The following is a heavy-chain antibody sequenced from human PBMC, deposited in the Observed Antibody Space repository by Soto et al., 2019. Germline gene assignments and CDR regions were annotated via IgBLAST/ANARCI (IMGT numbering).Heavy chain of an antibody. V-gene: IGHV3-74*01. J-gene: IGHJ4*02. CDR3: VRAGANDF. CDR1: GFTFSNYW. Sequence: EVQLVESGGGLVQPGGSLRLSCAASGFTFSNYWMHWVRQAPGKGLVWVSRISDDGGSTTYADSVKGRFTISRDNAKNMLYLQMNSLRAEVTAVYYCVRAGANDFWGQGTLVTVSS. D-gene: IGHD7-27*01. CDR2: ISDDGGST.